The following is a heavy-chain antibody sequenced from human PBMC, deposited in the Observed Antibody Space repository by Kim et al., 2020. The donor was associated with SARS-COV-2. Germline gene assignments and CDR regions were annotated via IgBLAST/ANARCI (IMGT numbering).Heavy chain of an antibody. D-gene: IGHD2-21*01. CDR1: GFTFSSYS. Sequence: GGSLRLSCAASGFTFSSYSMNWVRQAPGKGLEWVSYISSSSSTIYYADSVKGRFTISRDNAKNSLYLQMNSLRDEDTAVYYCARDAPDVVVIAIANWFDPWGQGTLVTVSS. CDR3: ARDAPDVVVIAIANWFDP. J-gene: IGHJ5*02. V-gene: IGHV3-48*02. CDR2: ISSSSSTI.